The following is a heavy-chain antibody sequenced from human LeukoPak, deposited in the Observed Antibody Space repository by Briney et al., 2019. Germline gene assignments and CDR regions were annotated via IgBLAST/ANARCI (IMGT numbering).Heavy chain of an antibody. J-gene: IGHJ4*02. CDR1: GGSISSSSYY. CDR2: IYYSGST. CDR3: ARDPVGGAVAGNFDY. Sequence: SETLSLTCTVSGGSISSSSYYWGWIRQPPGKGLEWIGSIYYSGSTYYNPSLKSRVTISVDTSKNQFSLKLSSVTAADTAVYYCARDPVGGAVAGNFDYWGQGTLVTVSS. V-gene: IGHV4-39*02. D-gene: IGHD6-19*01.